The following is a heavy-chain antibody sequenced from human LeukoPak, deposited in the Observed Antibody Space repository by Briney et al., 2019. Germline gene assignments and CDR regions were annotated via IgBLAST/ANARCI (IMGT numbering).Heavy chain of an antibody. CDR2: IYYSGST. CDR3: ARDISVGDSSGWYSPQDYYYYGMDV. CDR1: GGSISSSSYY. Sequence: SETLSLTCTVSGGSISSSSYYWGWIRQPPGKGLEWIGSIYYSGSTYYNPSLKSRVTISVDTSKNQFSLKLSSVTAADTAVYYCARDISVGDSSGWYSPQDYYYYGMDVWGQGTTVTVSS. J-gene: IGHJ6*02. V-gene: IGHV4-39*07. D-gene: IGHD6-19*01.